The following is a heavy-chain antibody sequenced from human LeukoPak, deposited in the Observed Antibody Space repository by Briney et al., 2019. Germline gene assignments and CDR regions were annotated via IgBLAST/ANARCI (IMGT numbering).Heavy chain of an antibody. CDR1: GFTFADHA. V-gene: IGHV3-20*04. D-gene: IGHD3-16*01. CDR3: ARDGGSGTYFYD. J-gene: IGHJ4*02. CDR2: TNWNGGCT. Sequence: PGGSLRLSCAASGFTFADHAMSWVRQVPGKGLEWVCYTNWNGGCTGYADSVKGRFTISRDNAKNSLYLEMTGLRAEDTAFYYCARDGGSGTYFYDWGQGTLVTVSS.